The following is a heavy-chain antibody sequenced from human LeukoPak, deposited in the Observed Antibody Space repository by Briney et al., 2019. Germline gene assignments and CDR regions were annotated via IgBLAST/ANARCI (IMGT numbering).Heavy chain of an antibody. CDR2: INAYNGNT. CDR3: ARDLPIAAAGTGTFDY. CDR1: GYTLTSYG. V-gene: IGHV1-18*01. D-gene: IGHD6-13*01. J-gene: IGHJ4*02. Sequence: GASVKVSCKASGYTLTSYGISWVRQAPGQGREWMGWINAYNGNTNYAQKLQGRVTMTTDTSTSTAYMELRSLRSDDTAVYYCARDLPIAAAGTGTFDYWGQGTLVTVSS.